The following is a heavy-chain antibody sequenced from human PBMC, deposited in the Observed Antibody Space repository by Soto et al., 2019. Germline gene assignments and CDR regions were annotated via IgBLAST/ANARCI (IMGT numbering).Heavy chain of an antibody. D-gene: IGHD2-8*02. Sequence: ASVKVSCKASGYTFTSYAMHWVRQAPGQRLEWMGWINAGNGNTKYSQKFQGRVTITRDTSASTAYMELSSLRSEDTAAYYCARALSGLSNTYYYYGMDVWGQGTTVTVSS. CDR1: GYTFTSYA. CDR3: ARALSGLSNTYYYYGMDV. CDR2: INAGNGNT. V-gene: IGHV1-3*01. J-gene: IGHJ6*02.